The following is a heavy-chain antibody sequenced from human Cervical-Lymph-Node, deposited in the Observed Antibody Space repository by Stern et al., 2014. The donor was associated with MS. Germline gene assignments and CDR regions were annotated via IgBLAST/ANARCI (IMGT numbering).Heavy chain of an antibody. J-gene: IGHJ4*02. Sequence: VQLVESGGGLVQPGGSLRLSCAASGFTFSSYAMNWVRQSPGKGLEWVSIISGSGTNTYYADSVKGRFTISRDNSKNTLYLQMNSLRAEDTAVYYCASRSPFNTPGGYWGQGTLVTVSS. D-gene: IGHD2/OR15-2a*01. CDR1: GFTFSSYA. V-gene: IGHV3-23*04. CDR3: ASRSPFNTPGGY. CDR2: ISGSGTNT.